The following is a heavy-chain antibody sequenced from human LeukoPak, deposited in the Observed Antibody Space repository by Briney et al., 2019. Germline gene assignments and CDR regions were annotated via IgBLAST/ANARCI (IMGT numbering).Heavy chain of an antibody. Sequence: GGSLILSCAASGFTFSSYSMNWVRQAPGKGLEWVSYISSSSSTIYYADSVKGRFTISRDNAKNSLYLQMNSLRDEDTAVYYCGRGGSSWYAVWFDPWGQGTLVTVSS. CDR1: GFTFSSYS. J-gene: IGHJ5*02. CDR3: GRGGSSWYAVWFDP. D-gene: IGHD6-13*01. V-gene: IGHV3-48*02. CDR2: ISSSSSTI.